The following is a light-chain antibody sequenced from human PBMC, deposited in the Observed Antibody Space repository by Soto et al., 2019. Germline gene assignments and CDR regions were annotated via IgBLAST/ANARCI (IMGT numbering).Light chain of an antibody. CDR3: QQYGSSPPT. Sequence: EIVLTQSPGTLSLSPGERATLSCRASQSVSSSYLAWYQQKPGQAPRLLIYGASSRATGIPDRFSGSGSGTEFTLTISRLEPEDFALYYCQQYGSSPPTFGQGTELEIK. CDR1: QSVSSSY. J-gene: IGKJ2*01. V-gene: IGKV3-20*01. CDR2: GAS.